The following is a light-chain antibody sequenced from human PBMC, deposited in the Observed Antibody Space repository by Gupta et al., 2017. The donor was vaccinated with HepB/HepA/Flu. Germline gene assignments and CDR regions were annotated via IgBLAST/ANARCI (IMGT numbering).Light chain of an antibody. CDR2: EVT. Sequence: QSPLTHPPPVSGSPGHSVTIYCAGTTRGIGTYKYVSWYQPPPGKAPQLLIYEVTRRPSGVPDRFSGSKSGFTAALTISGLQAEDEGDYFCSSYGSNDNFVIFGGGTKLTVL. CDR3: SSYGSNDNFVI. J-gene: IGLJ2*01. V-gene: IGLV2-8*01. CDR1: TRGIGTYKY.